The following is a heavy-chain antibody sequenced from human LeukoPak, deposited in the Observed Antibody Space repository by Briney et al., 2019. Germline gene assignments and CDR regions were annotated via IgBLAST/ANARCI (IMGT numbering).Heavy chain of an antibody. J-gene: IGHJ3*02. CDR1: GFTFSSYA. CDR3: ARQGYSSGWYRGAAFDI. Sequence: PGGSLRLSCAASGFTFSSYAMSWVRQPPGKGLEWIGTMYYSGNTDYNPSLKSQITISVDTSKNQFSLRLSSVTAADTAVYYCARQGYSSGWYRGAAFDIWGQGTMVTVSS. D-gene: IGHD6-19*01. CDR2: MYYSGNT. V-gene: IGHV4-59*08.